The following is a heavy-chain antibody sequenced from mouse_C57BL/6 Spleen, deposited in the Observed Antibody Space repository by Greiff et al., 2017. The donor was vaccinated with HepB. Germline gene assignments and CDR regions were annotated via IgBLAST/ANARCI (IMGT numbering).Heavy chain of an antibody. D-gene: IGHD1-1*01. J-gene: IGHJ4*01. CDR1: GYTFTSYW. CDR3: ARGDTTVVRDYAMDY. Sequence: VQLQQPGAELVMPGASVKLSCKASGYTFTSYWMHWVKQRPGQGLEWIGEIDPSDSYNNYNQKFKGKSTLTVDKSSSTAYMQLSSLTSEDSAVYYCARGDTTVVRDYAMDYWGQGTAVTVSS. V-gene: IGHV1-69*01. CDR2: IDPSDSYN.